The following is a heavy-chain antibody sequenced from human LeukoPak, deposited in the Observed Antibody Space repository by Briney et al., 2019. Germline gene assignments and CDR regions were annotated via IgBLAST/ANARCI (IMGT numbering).Heavy chain of an antibody. CDR1: GFTVSSNY. CDR3: ARGFSSSSFDY. Sequence: GGSLRLSCAASGFTVSSNYMSWVRQAPGKGLEWVSVIYSGGSTYYADSVKGRFTISRDNSKNTLYLQMNSLRAEDTAVYYCARGFSSSSFDYWGQGTLVTVSS. V-gene: IGHV3-53*01. D-gene: IGHD6-13*01. CDR2: IYSGGST. J-gene: IGHJ4*02.